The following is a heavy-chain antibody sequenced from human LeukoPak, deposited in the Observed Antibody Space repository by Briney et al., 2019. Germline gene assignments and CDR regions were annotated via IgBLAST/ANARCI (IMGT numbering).Heavy chain of an antibody. CDR2: ISYDGSNK. D-gene: IGHD6-6*01. CDR1: GFTFSSYA. V-gene: IGHV3-30*14. J-gene: IGHJ6*02. Sequence: GGSLRLSCAASGFTFSSYAMHWVRQAPGKGLEWVAVISYDGSNKYYADSVKGRFTISRDNSKNTLYLQINSLRAEDTAVYYCARPYSSSSVVDVWGQGTTVTVSS. CDR3: ARPYSSSSVVDV.